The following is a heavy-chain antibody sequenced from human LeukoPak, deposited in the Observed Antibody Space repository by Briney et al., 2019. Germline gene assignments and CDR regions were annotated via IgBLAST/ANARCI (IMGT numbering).Heavy chain of an antibody. J-gene: IGHJ4*02. CDR2: ISSRSSTV. Sequence: GGSLRLSCAASGFTFSGYSMNWVRQAPGKGLEWISYISSRSSTVYYADSVKGRFTISRDNAKNSLYLQMNSLRAEDMAVYYCARDRPRYYYDSSGYYETHDYWGQGTLVTVSS. D-gene: IGHD3-22*01. V-gene: IGHV3-48*04. CDR1: GFTFSGYS. CDR3: ARDRPRYYYDSSGYYETHDY.